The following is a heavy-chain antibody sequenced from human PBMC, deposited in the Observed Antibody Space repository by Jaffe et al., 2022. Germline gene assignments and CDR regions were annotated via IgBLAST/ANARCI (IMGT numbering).Heavy chain of an antibody. CDR3: AREGKNGIGWYDWYFDL. J-gene: IGHJ2*01. V-gene: IGHV3-13*01. D-gene: IGHD6-19*01. CDR1: GFTFSTSD. Sequence: EVQLVESGGGLVQPGGSLRLSCAASGFTFSTSDFHWVRQARGKGLEWVSAIGAGHDTYYADSVKGRFTISRENAKTSLYLQMNSLTAEDTAVYYCAREGKNGIGWYDWYFDLWGRGTLVTVSS. CDR2: IGAGHDT.